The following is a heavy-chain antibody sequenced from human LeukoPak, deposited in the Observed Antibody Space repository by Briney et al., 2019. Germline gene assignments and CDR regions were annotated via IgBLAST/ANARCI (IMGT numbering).Heavy chain of an antibody. J-gene: IGHJ4*02. D-gene: IGHD3-22*01. CDR2: ISYDGSNK. CDR1: GFTFSSYG. Sequence: PGRSLRLSCAASGFTFSSYGMHWVRQAPGKGLEWVAVISYDGSNKYYADSVKGRFTISRDNSKNTLYLQMNSLRAEDTAVYYCAKELFDEAYDSSGYYYVPFDYWGQGTLVTVSS. CDR3: AKELFDEAYDSSGYYYVPFDY. V-gene: IGHV3-30*18.